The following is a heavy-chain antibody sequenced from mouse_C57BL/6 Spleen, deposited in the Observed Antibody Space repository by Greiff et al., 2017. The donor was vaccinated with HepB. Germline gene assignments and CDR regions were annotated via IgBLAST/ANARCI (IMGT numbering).Heavy chain of an antibody. D-gene: IGHD1-1*02. J-gene: IGHJ2*01. CDR3: TTRGSPYFDY. Sequence: EVQLQQSGAELVRPGASVKLSCTASGFNFKDDYMNWVKQRPGQGLEWIGGIDPENGDTEYASKFQGKATMTADTSSNTAYLQLRSLTSEDTAVYYCTTRGSPYFDYWGQGTTLTVSS. CDR2: IDPENGDT. V-gene: IGHV14-4*01. CDR1: GFNFKDDY.